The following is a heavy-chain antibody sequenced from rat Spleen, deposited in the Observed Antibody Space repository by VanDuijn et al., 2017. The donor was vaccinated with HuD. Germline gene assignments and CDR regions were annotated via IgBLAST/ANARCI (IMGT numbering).Heavy chain of an antibody. Sequence: EVQLVESGGGLVQPGRSLKLSCAASGFTFSNYYMAWVRQAPTKGLEWVATITSGGSNTYYPDSVKGRFTISRDNSKSTLYLQMDSLRSEDTATYHCARHGYTRYYFDYWGQGVMVTVSS. CDR3: ARHGYTRYYFDY. J-gene: IGHJ2*01. V-gene: IGHV5S23*01. D-gene: IGHD1-9*01. CDR1: GFTFSNYY. CDR2: ITSGGSNT.